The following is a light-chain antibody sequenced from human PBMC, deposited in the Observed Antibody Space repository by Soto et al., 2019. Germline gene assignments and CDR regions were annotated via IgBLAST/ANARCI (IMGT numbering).Light chain of an antibody. V-gene: IGKV1-5*03. CDR1: QNISSW. CDR2: QPS. CDR3: QHYNLISLS. J-gene: IGKJ4*01. Sequence: DIQMTQSPSTLSASIGDRVTITCRASQNISSWLSWYQQKPGKAPNLLIYQPSILESGVPSRFSGSGSGTEFSLTISSLQPDDCATFDCQHYNLISLSVGGGTKVEIK.